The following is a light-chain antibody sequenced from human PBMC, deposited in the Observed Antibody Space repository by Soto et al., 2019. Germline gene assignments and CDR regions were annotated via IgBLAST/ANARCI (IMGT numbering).Light chain of an antibody. CDR2: GAS. V-gene: IGKV3-20*01. Sequence: EIVLTQSPGTLSWSPGERATRSCRASQSVSSSYLAWYQQKPGQAPRLLIYGASSRATGIPDRFSGSGSGTELTLTISSLQSEDFAVYYCQQYNNWRRTFGQGTKVDIK. CDR1: QSVSSSY. CDR3: QQYNNWRRT. J-gene: IGKJ1*01.